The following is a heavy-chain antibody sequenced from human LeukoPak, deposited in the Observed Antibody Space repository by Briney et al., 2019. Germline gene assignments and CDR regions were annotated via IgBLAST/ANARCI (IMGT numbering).Heavy chain of an antibody. CDR3: ASEGAYYGSGSRFDY. J-gene: IGHJ4*02. Sequence: SETLSLTCTVSGGSISSGSYYWSWIRQPAGKGLEWIGRIYTSGSTNYNPSLKSRVTMSVDTSKNQFSLKLSSVTAADTAVYYCASEGAYYGSGSRFDYWGQGTLVTVSS. D-gene: IGHD3-10*01. CDR2: IYTSGST. V-gene: IGHV4-61*02. CDR1: GGSISSGSYY.